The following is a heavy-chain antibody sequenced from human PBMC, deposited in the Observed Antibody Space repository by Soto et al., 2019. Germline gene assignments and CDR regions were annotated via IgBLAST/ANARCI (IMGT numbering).Heavy chain of an antibody. CDR2: IYHSGST. CDR1: GGSISSGGYS. Sequence: QLQLQESGSGLVKPSQTLSLTCAVSGGSISSGGYSWSWIRQPPGKGLEWIGYIYHSGSTYYNPSLKSRVTISVARYKNQFSLKLSSVTAADTAVYYCARWGITGTIGWFDPWCQGTLVTVSS. V-gene: IGHV4-30-2*01. J-gene: IGHJ5*02. D-gene: IGHD1-7*01. CDR3: ARWGITGTIGWFDP.